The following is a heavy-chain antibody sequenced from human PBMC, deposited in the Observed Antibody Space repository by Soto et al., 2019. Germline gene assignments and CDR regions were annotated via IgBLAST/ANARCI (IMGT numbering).Heavy chain of an antibody. CDR1: GYTFTGYY. CDR3: AINHYDILTGPGYFDY. V-gene: IGHV1-2*02. CDR2: INPNSGGT. D-gene: IGHD3-9*01. Sequence: QVQLVQSGAEVKKPGASVKVSCKASGYTFTGYYMHWVRQAPGQGLEWMGWINPNSGGTNYAQKFKGRVTMTRDTSISTAYMELSRLRSDDTAVYYCAINHYDILTGPGYFDYWGQGTLVTVSS. J-gene: IGHJ4*02.